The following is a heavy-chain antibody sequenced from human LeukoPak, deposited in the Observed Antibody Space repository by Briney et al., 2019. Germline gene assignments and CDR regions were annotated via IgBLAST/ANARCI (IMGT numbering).Heavy chain of an antibody. CDR1: GGSISSYY. CDR3: ARQGDGGRAFDY. V-gene: IGHV4-59*08. J-gene: IGHJ4*02. Sequence: KPPETLSLTCSVSGGSISSYYWSWIRQPPGKGLEWIGYIYYSGSTNYNPSLKSRVTISVDTSKNQFSLKLSSVTAADTAVYYCARQGDGGRAFDYWGQGTLVTVSS. D-gene: IGHD4-23*01. CDR2: IYYSGST.